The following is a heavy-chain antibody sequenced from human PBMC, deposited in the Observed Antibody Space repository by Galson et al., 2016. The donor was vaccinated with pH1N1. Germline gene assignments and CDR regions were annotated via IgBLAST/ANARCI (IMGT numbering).Heavy chain of an antibody. CDR1: GGSISSGGYY. CDR2: IYYSGST. Sequence: TLSLTCTVSGGSISSGGYYWSWIRQHPGKGLEWIGYIYYSGSTYYNPSLKSRVTISVDTSKNQFSLKLSSVTAADTAVYDCAMVPRGVFLYYIDVWGKGTTVTVSS. V-gene: IGHV4-31*03. J-gene: IGHJ6*03. D-gene: IGHD3-16*01. CDR3: AMVPRGVFLYYIDV.